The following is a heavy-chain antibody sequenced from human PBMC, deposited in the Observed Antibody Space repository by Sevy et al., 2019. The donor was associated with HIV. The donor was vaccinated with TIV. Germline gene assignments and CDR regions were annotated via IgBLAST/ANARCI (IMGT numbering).Heavy chain of an antibody. J-gene: IGHJ3*02. CDR1: GFTFSDYC. V-gene: IGHV3-21*01. CDR3: ARATGTEALDAFDI. CDR2: ISDSSFYI. D-gene: IGHD1-1*01. Sequence: GGSLRLSCAASGFTFSDYCVNWVRQAPGKGLEWVSSISDSSFYIYYADSVKGRFTISRDNAKNSLYLQMNSLRAEDTALYYCARATGTEALDAFDIWGQGTMVTVSS.